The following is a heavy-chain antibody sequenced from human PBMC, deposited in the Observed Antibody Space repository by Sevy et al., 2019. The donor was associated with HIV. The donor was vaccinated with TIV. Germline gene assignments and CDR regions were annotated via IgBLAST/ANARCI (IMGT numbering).Heavy chain of an antibody. CDR1: GFTYSSYG. V-gene: IGHV3-33*01. J-gene: IGHJ4*02. Sequence: GGSLRLSCAASGFTYSSYGMHWVRQAPGKGLEWVAVIWYDGTNKEYADPVKGRFTISRDNSKNTLYLQVNSLRAEDTAVYYCARESIAVAGIGYYFDYWGQGTLVTVSS. CDR2: IWYDGTNK. CDR3: ARESIAVAGIGYYFDY. D-gene: IGHD6-19*01.